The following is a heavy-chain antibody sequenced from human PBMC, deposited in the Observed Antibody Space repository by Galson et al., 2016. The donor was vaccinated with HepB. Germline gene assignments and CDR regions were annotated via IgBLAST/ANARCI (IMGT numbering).Heavy chain of an antibody. V-gene: IGHV3-23*01. CDR1: GFTFCRYA. D-gene: IGHD3-16*01. CDR3: AKDIRSYALFGLFDY. Sequence: SLRLSCAASGFTFCRYAMSWVRQAPGKGLQWVSDISGGGVSTHYADSVKGRFTISRDNSKNTLYLQMNSLRAEDTAVYYCAKDIRSYALFGLFDYWGQGTLVTVSS. J-gene: IGHJ4*02. CDR2: ISGGGVST.